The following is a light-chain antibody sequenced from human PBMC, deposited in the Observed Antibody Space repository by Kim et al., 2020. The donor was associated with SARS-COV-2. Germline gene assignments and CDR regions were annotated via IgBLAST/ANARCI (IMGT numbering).Light chain of an antibody. V-gene: IGLV1-44*01. J-gene: IGLJ1*01. CDR2: TTN. Sequence: GQSVTISRSGSISNIETNTINWYQQLPGTAPKLLIYTTNQRPSGVPDRFSGSKSGTSASLAISGLQSEDEGDYYCGAWDDTLKGYVFGTGTKVTVL. CDR3: GAWDDTLKGYV. CDR1: ISNIETNT.